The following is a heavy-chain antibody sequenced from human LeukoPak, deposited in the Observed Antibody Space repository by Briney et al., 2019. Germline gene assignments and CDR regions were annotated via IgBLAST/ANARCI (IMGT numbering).Heavy chain of an antibody. CDR2: IYYSGST. CDR3: VKHSSHWLDP. CDR1: GGSISSSSYY. J-gene: IGHJ5*02. Sequence: SETLSLTCTVSGGSISSSSYYWGWIRQPPGKGLEWIGSIYYSGSTYYNPSLNSRVTISVDTSKNQFSLKLSSVTAADTAVYYCVKHSSHWLDPWGQGALVTVSS. V-gene: IGHV4-39*01.